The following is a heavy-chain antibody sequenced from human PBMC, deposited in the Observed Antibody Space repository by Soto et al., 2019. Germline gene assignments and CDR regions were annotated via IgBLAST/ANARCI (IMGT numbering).Heavy chain of an antibody. CDR2: IKDDGSEK. J-gene: IGHJ4*02. CDR1: GFTFSSRW. Sequence: EVQLVESGGGLVQPGGSLRLSCAASGFTFSSRWMTWVRQAPGKGLECVANIKDDGSEKYYVDSVKGRFTISRDNAKNSLYLQMTSLRVEDSAVYYCARNIRSPDCWGQGTLVTVSS. CDR3: ARNIRSPDC. V-gene: IGHV3-7*01.